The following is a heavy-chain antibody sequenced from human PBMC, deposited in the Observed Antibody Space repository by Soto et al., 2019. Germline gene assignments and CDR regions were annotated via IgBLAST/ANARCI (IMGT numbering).Heavy chain of an antibody. CDR1: GFIFTSSS. D-gene: IGHD3-22*01. CDR2: ITVGTGNT. J-gene: IGHJ4*02. Sequence: SVKVSCKASGFIFTSSSVQWVRQARGQRLEWIGWITVGTGNTNYAQKFQERVTITRGMSTSTVYMELSNLRSEDTAVYYCAAGDSSGYYGGWGQGTQVTVSS. V-gene: IGHV1-58*01. CDR3: AAGDSSGYYGG.